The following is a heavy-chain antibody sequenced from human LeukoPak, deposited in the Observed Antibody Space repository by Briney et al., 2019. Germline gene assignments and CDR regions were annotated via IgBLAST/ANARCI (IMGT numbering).Heavy chain of an antibody. D-gene: IGHD2-21*01. CDR3: ARLDCISNTCYNY. V-gene: IGHV4-59*08. J-gene: IGHJ4*02. CDR1: GDSITSDY. CDR2: INYSGNS. Sequence: SETLSLTCIVSGDSITSDYWSWIRQSPGKGLEWIGYINYSGNSEYNPSFKSRVTISVDRSKKQVSLKMTSVTAADTAVYYCARLDCISNTCYNYWALGALVTVSS.